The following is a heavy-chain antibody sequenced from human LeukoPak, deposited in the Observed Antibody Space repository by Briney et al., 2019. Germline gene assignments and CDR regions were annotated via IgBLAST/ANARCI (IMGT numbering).Heavy chain of an antibody. J-gene: IGHJ4*02. CDR2: ISWNSGSI. CDR1: GFTFDDYA. CDR3: ATLGGWLAAGWGYYFDY. D-gene: IGHD6-19*01. V-gene: IGHV3-9*01. Sequence: GGSLRLSCAASGFTFDDYAMHWVRQAPGKGLEWVSGISWNSGSIGYADSVKGRFTISRDNAKNSLYLQMNSLRAEDTALYYCATLGGWLAAGWGYYFDYWGQGTLVTVSS.